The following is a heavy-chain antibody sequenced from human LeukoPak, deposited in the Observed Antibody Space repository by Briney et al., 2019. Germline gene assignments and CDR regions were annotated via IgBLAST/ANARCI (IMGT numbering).Heavy chain of an antibody. CDR3: AREGAAMAPRYFDH. V-gene: IGHV3-74*01. J-gene: IGHJ4*02. CDR1: GSTFSSYW. CDR2: IKNDGSTT. Sequence: GGSLRLSCAASGSTFSSYWMLWVRQIPGKGLLWVSRIKNDGSTTTYADSVKGRFTISRDNAKNMLYLQMNSLRPEDTAVYYCAREGAAMAPRYFDHWGQGTLVTVSS. D-gene: IGHD5-18*01.